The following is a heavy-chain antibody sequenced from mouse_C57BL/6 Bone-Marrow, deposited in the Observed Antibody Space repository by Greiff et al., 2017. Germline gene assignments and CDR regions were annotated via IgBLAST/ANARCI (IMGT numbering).Heavy chain of an antibody. D-gene: IGHD4-1*01. Sequence: EVQLVESGGDLVKPGGSLKLSCAASGFTFSSYGMSWVRQTPDQRLEWVATISSGGSYTYYPDSVKGRVTISRDNAKNTLYLQMSSLKSEDTAMYYCARHSNCEGLHYDAMDYWGQGTSVTVSS. CDR3: ARHSNCEGLHYDAMDY. CDR1: GFTFSSYG. V-gene: IGHV5-6*01. J-gene: IGHJ4*01. CDR2: ISSGGSYT.